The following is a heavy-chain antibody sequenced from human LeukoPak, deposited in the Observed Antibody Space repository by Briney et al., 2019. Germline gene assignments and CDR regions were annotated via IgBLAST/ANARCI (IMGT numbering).Heavy chain of an antibody. CDR2: IYTSGST. CDR3: ARDIAARRFDY. V-gene: IGHV4-61*02. J-gene: IGHJ4*02. D-gene: IGHD6-6*01. Sequence: SQTLSLTCTVSGGSISSGSYYWSWIRQPAGKGLEWIGRIYTSGSTNYNPSLNSRVTISVDTSKNQFSLKLSSVTAADTAVYYCARDIAARRFDYWGQGTLVTVSS. CDR1: GGSISSGSYY.